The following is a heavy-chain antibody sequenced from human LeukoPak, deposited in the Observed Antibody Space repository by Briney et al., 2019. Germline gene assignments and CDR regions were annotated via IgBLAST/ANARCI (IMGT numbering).Heavy chain of an antibody. D-gene: IGHD3-22*01. V-gene: IGHV4-59*01. Sequence: SETLSLTCTVSGGSISSYYWSWIRQPPGKGLEWIGYIYYSGSTNYNPSLKSRVTISVDTSKNQFSLKLSSVTAADTAVYYCARGTYYYASSGYYPSFGLYFDYWGQGTLVTVSS. CDR1: GGSISSYY. J-gene: IGHJ4*02. CDR2: IYYSGST. CDR3: ARGTYYYASSGYYPSFGLYFDY.